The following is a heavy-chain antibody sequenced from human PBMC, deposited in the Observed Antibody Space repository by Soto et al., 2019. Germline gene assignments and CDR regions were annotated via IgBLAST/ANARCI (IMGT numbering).Heavy chain of an antibody. D-gene: IGHD6-13*01. Sequence: QVQLVQSGAEEKKPGASVKVSCKASGYTFTSYAMHWVRQAPGQRLEWMGWINAGNGNTKYSQKFQGRVTITRDTSASTAYMELRSLGYEDTAVYYCARFSRGSSWYGGGFDYWGQGTLVTVSS. CDR1: GYTFTSYA. CDR3: ARFSRGSSWYGGGFDY. V-gene: IGHV1-3*05. CDR2: INAGNGNT. J-gene: IGHJ4*02.